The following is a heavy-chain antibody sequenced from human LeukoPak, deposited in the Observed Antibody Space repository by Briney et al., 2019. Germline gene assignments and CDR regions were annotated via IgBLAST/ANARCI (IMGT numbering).Heavy chain of an antibody. J-gene: IGHJ5*02. CDR1: GGSINSGDYY. D-gene: IGHD1-26*01. Sequence: SETLSLTCTVSGGSINSGDYYWVWIRQPPGKGLEWIGSIYYSGSTSYNPSLKSRVTMTVDTSKSQFSLKLSSVTAADTAVYFCARSLVVGATYPYHWGQGTLVTVSS. CDR3: ARSLVVGATYPYH. CDR2: IYYSGST. V-gene: IGHV4-39*07.